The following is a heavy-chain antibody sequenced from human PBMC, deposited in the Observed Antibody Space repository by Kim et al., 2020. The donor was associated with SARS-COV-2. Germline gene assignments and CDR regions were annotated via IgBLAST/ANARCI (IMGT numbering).Heavy chain of an antibody. J-gene: IGHJ4*02. CDR3: ARRAYGGYSPNLDY. CDR2: IYHSGST. D-gene: IGHD4-17*01. Sequence: SETLSLTCAVSGGSISSSKWWRWVRQPPGKGLVGIGEIYHSGSTHYHPSLKGRVTITVDKSKNQLSLKLSCVTAADTAVYYCARRAYGGYSPNLDYRGQGTLVTVSS. V-gene: IGHV4-4*02. CDR1: GGSISSSKW.